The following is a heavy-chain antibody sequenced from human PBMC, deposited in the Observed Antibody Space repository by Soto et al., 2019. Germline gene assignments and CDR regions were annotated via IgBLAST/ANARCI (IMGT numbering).Heavy chain of an antibody. CDR2: ITGSGGST. CDR1: GFTFTIYA. V-gene: IGHV3-23*01. Sequence: GGSLRLSCAASGFTFTIYAMSWVRQAPGKGLEWVSAITGSGGSTYCADSVKGRFTISRDNSKNTLYLQMNSLRAEDTAVYYCAKARGAMVRGAAFYFDYWGQGTLVTVSS. J-gene: IGHJ4*02. D-gene: IGHD3-10*01. CDR3: AKARGAMVRGAAFYFDY.